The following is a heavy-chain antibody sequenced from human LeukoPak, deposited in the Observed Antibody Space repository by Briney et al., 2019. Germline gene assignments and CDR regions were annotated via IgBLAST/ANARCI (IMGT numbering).Heavy chain of an antibody. V-gene: IGHV3-15*01. D-gene: IGHD6-19*01. Sequence: PSETLSLTCTVSGYSISSGYYWGWLRQPPGKGLEWVGRIKSKTDGGTTDYAAPVKGRFTISRDDSKNTLYLQMNSLKTEDTAVYYCARDTSYSSGWYGYWGQGTLVTVSS. CDR1: GYSISSGYY. CDR2: IKSKTDGGTT. CDR3: ARDTSYSSGWYGY. J-gene: IGHJ4*02.